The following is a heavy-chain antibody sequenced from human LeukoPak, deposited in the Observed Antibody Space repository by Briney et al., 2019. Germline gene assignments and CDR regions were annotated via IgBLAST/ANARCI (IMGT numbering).Heavy chain of an antibody. J-gene: IGHJ5*02. CDR2: IYYSGST. CDR1: GGSISSSSYY. Sequence: PSETLSLTCTVSGGSISSSSYYWGWIRQPPGKGLEWIGSIYYSGSTNYNPSLKSRVTISVDTSKNQFSLKLSSVTAADTAVYYCARQLQTSSPWGSYYYPSRFDPWGQGILVTVSS. V-gene: IGHV4-39*01. D-gene: IGHD3-10*01. CDR3: ARQLQTSSPWGSYYYPSRFDP.